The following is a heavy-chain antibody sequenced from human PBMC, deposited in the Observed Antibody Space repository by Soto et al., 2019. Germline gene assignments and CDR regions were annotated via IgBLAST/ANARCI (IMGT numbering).Heavy chain of an antibody. Sequence: SETLSLTCAVSSGSISSSNWWSWVRQPPGKGLEWIGEIYHSGSTNYNPSLKSRVTISVDKSKNQFSLKLSSVTAADTAVYYCARDFYIPYSSSSPSYYYYMDVWGKGTTVTVSS. CDR1: SGSISSSNW. CDR2: IYHSGST. CDR3: ARDFYIPYSSSSPSYYYYMDV. J-gene: IGHJ6*03. V-gene: IGHV4-4*02. D-gene: IGHD6-6*01.